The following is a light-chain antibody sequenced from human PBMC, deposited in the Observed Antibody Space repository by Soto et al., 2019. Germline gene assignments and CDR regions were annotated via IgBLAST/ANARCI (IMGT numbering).Light chain of an antibody. Sequence: DIQLTQSPSFLSASVGDRVTISCRASQGISDYLAWYQQKPGKDPKLLIYGASTLQSGVPSRFSSSASGTEFTLTISSLQPEDFATYFCQQFNAYPLTFGGGTKLEIK. CDR2: GAS. CDR1: QGISDY. V-gene: IGKV1-9*01. CDR3: QQFNAYPLT. J-gene: IGKJ4*01.